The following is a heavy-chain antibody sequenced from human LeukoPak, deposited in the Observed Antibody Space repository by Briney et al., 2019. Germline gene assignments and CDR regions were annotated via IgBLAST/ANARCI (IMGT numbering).Heavy chain of an antibody. CDR3: ARGGNDFWSGYNWFDP. J-gene: IGHJ5*02. V-gene: IGHV1-8*01. D-gene: IGHD3-3*01. CDR2: MNPNSGNT. Sequence: VASVKVSCKASGYTFTSYDINWVRQATGQGLEWMGWMNPNSGNTGYAQRFQGRVTMTRNTSISTAYMELSSLRSEDTAVYYCARGGNDFWSGYNWFDPLGQGTLVTVSS. CDR1: GYTFTSYD.